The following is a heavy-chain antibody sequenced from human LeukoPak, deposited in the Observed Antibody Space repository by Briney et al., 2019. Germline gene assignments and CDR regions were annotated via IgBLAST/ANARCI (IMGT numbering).Heavy chain of an antibody. CDR2: ISYDGSNK. CDR1: GFTFSSYA. D-gene: IGHD5-24*01. J-gene: IGHJ4*02. CDR3: ARDEGDGYNCPDY. V-gene: IGHV3-30*01. Sequence: GGSLRLSCAASGFTFSSYAMHWVRQAPGKGLEWVAVISYDGSNKYYADSVKGRFTISRDNSKNTLYLQMNSLRAEDTAVHYCARDEGDGYNCPDYWGQGTLVTVSS.